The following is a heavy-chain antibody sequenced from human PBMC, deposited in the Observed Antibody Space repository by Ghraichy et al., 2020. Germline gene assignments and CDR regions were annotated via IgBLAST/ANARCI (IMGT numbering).Heavy chain of an antibody. CDR1: GFTFSDYY. CDR3: ARVQIQLWLVEGNYFDY. Sequence: GESLNISCAASGFTFSDYYMSWIRQAPGKGLEWVSYISSSSSYTNYADSVKGRFTISRDNAKNSLYLQMNSLRAEDTAVYYCARVQIQLWLVEGNYFDYWGQGTLVTVSS. D-gene: IGHD5-18*01. J-gene: IGHJ4*02. CDR2: ISSSSSYT. V-gene: IGHV3-11*06.